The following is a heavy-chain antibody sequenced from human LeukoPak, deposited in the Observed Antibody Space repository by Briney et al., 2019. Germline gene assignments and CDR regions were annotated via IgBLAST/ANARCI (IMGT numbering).Heavy chain of an antibody. D-gene: IGHD3-10*01. CDR2: TSPDLNVK. V-gene: IGHV3-30-3*01. CDR1: GFTFRNYV. Sequence: GGPLRLSCAASGFTFRNYVIHWVRQAPGKGLEWVAVTSPDLNVKLYADSVKGRFTISRDNSRSTLYLQMNSLRPEDTAIYYCAREGYYGSGSPPSLYFDYWGQGTLVTVSS. J-gene: IGHJ4*02. CDR3: AREGYYGSGSPPSLYFDY.